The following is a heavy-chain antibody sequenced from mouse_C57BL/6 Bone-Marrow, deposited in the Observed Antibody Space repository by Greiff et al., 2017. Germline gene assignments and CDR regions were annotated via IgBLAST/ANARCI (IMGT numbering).Heavy chain of an antibody. Sequence: VQLKESGGGLVKPGGSLKLSCAASGFTLSDYGMHWVRQAPEKGLEWVAYISSGSSTIYYADTVKGRFTISRDNAKNTLFLQMTSLRSEDTAMYYCARLWLRRGWGFDYWGQGTTLTVSS. V-gene: IGHV5-17*01. CDR3: ARLWLRRGWGFDY. CDR2: ISSGSSTI. J-gene: IGHJ2*01. CDR1: GFTLSDYG. D-gene: IGHD2-2*01.